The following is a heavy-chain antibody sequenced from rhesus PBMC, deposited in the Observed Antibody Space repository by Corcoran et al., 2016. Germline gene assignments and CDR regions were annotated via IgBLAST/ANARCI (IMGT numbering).Heavy chain of an antibody. D-gene: IGHD3-34*01. V-gene: IGHV5-43*02. CDR1: GYSSTSSW. J-gene: IGHJ4*01. Sequence: EVQLVQSGAEVKRPGESLRNSCKTSGYSSTSSWNSRVRQMPGKGLEWIGTLYPGNSDPNYPPSFQAHVPLSADTSISTTYLQWSSLKASDTATYYCAKRGGLSYFDYWGQGVLVTVSS. CDR2: LYPGNSDP. CDR3: AKRGGLSYFDY.